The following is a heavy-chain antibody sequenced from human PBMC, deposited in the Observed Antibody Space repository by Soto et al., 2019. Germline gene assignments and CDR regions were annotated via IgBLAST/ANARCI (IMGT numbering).Heavy chain of an antibody. Sequence: EVQLVESGGGLVQPGGSLRLSCAASEFTFSKYWMTWVRQSPGKWLEWVANINQDGSERYYVDSVRGRFTISRDNAKNSIYLQINSLRAEETAVYYCVCGGNYCVYWGQGTLVTVST. CDR3: VCGGNYCVY. CDR1: EFTFSKYW. J-gene: IGHJ4*02. CDR2: INQDGSER. D-gene: IGHD2-21*01. V-gene: IGHV3-7*01.